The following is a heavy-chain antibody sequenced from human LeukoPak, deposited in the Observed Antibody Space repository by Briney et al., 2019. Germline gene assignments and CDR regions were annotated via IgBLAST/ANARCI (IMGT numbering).Heavy chain of an antibody. CDR2: ISGSAATT. D-gene: IGHD2/OR15-2a*01. V-gene: IGHV3-23*01. Sequence: GGSLRLSCAASGFTFSTYGMTWVRQAPGKGLEWVSAISGSAATTFYADSVKGRFTISRENAENSLYLQMNSLRAGDTAVYYCARMRLGQYYMDVRGKGTTVTISS. J-gene: IGHJ6*03. CDR1: GFTFSTYG. CDR3: ARMRLGQYYMDV.